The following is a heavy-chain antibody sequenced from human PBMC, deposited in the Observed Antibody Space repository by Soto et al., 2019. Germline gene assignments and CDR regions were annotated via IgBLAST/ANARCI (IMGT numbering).Heavy chain of an antibody. CDR2: IYSGGST. V-gene: IGHV3-53*02. CDR3: AAYRRVDY. D-gene: IGHD1-26*01. J-gene: IGHJ4*02. CDR1: GFTVSNNY. Sequence: EVQLVETGGGLIQPGGSLRLSCAASGFTVSNNYMSWVHQAPGKGMVWVSLIYSGGSTYYADSLKGRFTISRDNPKETLYPQMNSLRGEGTGVYFCAAYRRVDYRGQGTVVTVSS.